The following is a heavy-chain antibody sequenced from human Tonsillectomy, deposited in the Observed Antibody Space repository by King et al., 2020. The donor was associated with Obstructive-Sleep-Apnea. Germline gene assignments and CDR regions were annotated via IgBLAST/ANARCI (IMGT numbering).Heavy chain of an antibody. Sequence: LTLKESGPTLVRPTQTLTLTCTFSGFSVNTSGVGVAWIRQPPGKALEWLALIYWDDDKRYSPSLMSRVTITKDTSKNQVVLTMTNMDPTDTATYYCANIAIRSLEGGMRTYNWFDPWGQGTRVTVSS. CDR2: IYWDDDK. V-gene: IGHV2-5*02. CDR1: GFSVNTSGVG. D-gene: IGHD3-3*01. CDR3: ANIAIRSLEGGMRTYNWFDP. J-gene: IGHJ5*02.